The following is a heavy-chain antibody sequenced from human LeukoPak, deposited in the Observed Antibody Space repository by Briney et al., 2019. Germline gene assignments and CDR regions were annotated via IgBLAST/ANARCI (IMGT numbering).Heavy chain of an antibody. Sequence: ASVKVSCKASGYTFTGYYMHWVRQAPGQGLEWMGWINPNSGGTNYAQKFQGRVTMTRDTSISTAYMELSRLRSDDTAVYYCAREEGYNWNYGGIGNWFDPWGQGTLVTVFS. J-gene: IGHJ5*02. D-gene: IGHD1-7*01. V-gene: IGHV1-2*02. CDR1: GYTFTGYY. CDR3: AREEGYNWNYGGIGNWFDP. CDR2: INPNSGGT.